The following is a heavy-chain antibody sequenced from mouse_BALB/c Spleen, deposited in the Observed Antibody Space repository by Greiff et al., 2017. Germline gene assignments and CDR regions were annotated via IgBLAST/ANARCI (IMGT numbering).Heavy chain of an antibody. CDR2: INPSSGYT. J-gene: IGHJ3*01. CDR1: GYTFTSYT. V-gene: IGHV1-4*01. D-gene: IGHD4-1*01. CDR3: ARGGNWDLAY. Sequence: VKLQESGAELARPGASVKMSCKASGYTFTSYTMHWVKQRPGQGLEWIGYINPSSGYTNYNQKFKDKATLTADKSSSTAYMQLSSLTSEDSAVYYCARGGNWDLAYWGQGTLVTVSA.